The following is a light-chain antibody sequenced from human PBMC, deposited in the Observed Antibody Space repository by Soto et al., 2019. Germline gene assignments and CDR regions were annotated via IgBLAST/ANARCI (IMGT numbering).Light chain of an antibody. CDR1: KSITTF. CDR3: QQSYDNTIT. Sequence: DIQMTQSPSSLAASVGDRVTITCRASKSITTFINWYQHKLVRVPKVLIYGKSNLLSGVPSRFSGSGSGTHFTLTMTGLHPDDFGTYYCQQSYDNTITLGQGTRLEIK. V-gene: IGKV1-39*01. J-gene: IGKJ5*01. CDR2: GKS.